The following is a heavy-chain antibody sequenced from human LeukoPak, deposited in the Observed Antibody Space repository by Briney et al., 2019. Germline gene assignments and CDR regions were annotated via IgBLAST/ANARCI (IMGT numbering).Heavy chain of an antibody. CDR1: GFSVSNNY. J-gene: IGHJ4*02. CDR3: ARDKDYFDY. CDR2: IYRADSI. Sequence: PGGSLRLSCAVSGFSVSNNYMSWVRQAPGKGPECVSVIYRADSIYYADSVKGRFTISRDNSKNTVYLQMNSLRVEDTAVYFRARDKDYFDYWGQGTLVTVSS. V-gene: IGHV3-53*01.